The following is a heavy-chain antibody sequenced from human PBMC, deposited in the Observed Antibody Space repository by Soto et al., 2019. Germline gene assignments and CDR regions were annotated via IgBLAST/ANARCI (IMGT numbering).Heavy chain of an antibody. CDR1: GVSISSDY. CDR2: TSHTGTT. V-gene: IGHV4-59*08. CDR3: ARHRYSYGVYYFDY. Sequence: SETLSLTCTVSGVSISSDYWTWIRQSPGKGLEWIAYTSHTGTTDYNPSLKSRVTISLDTSKNQFSLKLSSVTAADTAVYYCARHRYSYGVYYFDYWGQGTLVTVS. D-gene: IGHD5-18*01. J-gene: IGHJ4*02.